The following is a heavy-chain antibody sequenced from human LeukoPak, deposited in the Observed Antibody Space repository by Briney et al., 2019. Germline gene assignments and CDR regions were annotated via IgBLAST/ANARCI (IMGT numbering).Heavy chain of an antibody. CDR2: IRYDGNNK. D-gene: IGHD2-15*01. CDR3: AKDAGSFSNYYYNYKDV. Sequence: GGSLRLSCAASGFTFSTYGMHWVRQAPGKGLEWVAFIRYDGNNKYYADSVKGRITISRDNSKNTLYLQMNSLRAEDTTVYYCAKDAGSFSNYYYNYKDVWGKGTTVTISS. J-gene: IGHJ6*03. V-gene: IGHV3-30*02. CDR1: GFTFSTYG.